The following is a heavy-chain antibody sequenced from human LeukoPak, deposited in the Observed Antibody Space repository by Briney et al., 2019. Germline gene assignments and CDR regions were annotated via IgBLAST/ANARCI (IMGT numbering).Heavy chain of an antibody. V-gene: IGHV4-59*01. D-gene: IGHD5-18*01. CDR2: ISYSGST. Sequence: SETLSLTCTVSGGSISNYYWSGIRQPPGKGLEWIGYISYSGSTKYDPSLESRVTISVDTSKNQFSLTLSSVTAADTAAYYCARVLMGYSYGSPDDNYYYGMGVWGQGTTVTVSS. CDR3: ARVLMGYSYGSPDDNYYYGMGV. J-gene: IGHJ6*02. CDR1: GGSISNYY.